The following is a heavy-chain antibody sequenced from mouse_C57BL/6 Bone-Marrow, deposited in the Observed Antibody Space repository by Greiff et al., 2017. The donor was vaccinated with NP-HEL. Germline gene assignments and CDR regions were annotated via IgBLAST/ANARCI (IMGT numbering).Heavy chain of an antibody. CDR1: GFTFSSYA. V-gene: IGHV5-4*01. CDR2: ISDGGSYT. Sequence: EVQGVESGGGLVKPGGSLKLSCAASGFTFSSYAMSWVRQTPEKRLEWVATISDGGSYTYYPDNVKGRFTISRDNAKNNLYLQMSHLKSEDTAMYYCARGGYYGSSGYWYFDVWGTGTTVTVSS. CDR3: ARGGYYGSSGYWYFDV. D-gene: IGHD1-1*01. J-gene: IGHJ1*03.